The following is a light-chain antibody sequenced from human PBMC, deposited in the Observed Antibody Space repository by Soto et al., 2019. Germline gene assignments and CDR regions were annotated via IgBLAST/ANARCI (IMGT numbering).Light chain of an antibody. Sequence: DIQMTQSPSSLSASVGDRVTITCRSSQAISNYLAWYQQKPGKVPKLLIYAASTLQSGVTSHFSGSGSGTDFTLTISSLQPEDVATYYCQHHNSVPRTFGQGTKVEIK. J-gene: IGKJ1*01. CDR1: QAISNY. CDR3: QHHNSVPRT. CDR2: AAS. V-gene: IGKV1-27*01.